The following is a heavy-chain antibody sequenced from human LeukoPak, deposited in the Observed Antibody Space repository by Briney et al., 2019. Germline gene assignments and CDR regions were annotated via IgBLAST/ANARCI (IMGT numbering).Heavy chain of an antibody. V-gene: IGHV3-7*01. CDR1: GFTFSSYW. CDR3: ARVSGEGYSVGPDY. CDR2: IKQDGSEK. Sequence: GGSLRLSCAASGFTFSSYWMSWVRQAPGKGLEWVANIKQDGSEKYYVDSVKGRFTISRDNAKNSLYLQMNSLRAEDTAVYYCARVSGEGYSVGPDYWGQGTLVTVSS. D-gene: IGHD3-10*02. J-gene: IGHJ4*02.